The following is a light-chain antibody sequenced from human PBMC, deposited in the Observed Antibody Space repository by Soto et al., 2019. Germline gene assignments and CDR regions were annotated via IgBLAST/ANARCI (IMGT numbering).Light chain of an antibody. CDR2: ATS. CDR1: PGISTW. J-gene: IGKJ2*03. Sequence: DIQMTQSPSSVSACVGDRVTITCRASPGISTWLAWYQQKAGKAPKLLLYATSTLQSGVPSGFRGSGSATEVALTVSSLEREDGGSWYCQQANSLPDSFGQGTKLEIK. V-gene: IGKV1-12*01. CDR3: QQANSLPDS.